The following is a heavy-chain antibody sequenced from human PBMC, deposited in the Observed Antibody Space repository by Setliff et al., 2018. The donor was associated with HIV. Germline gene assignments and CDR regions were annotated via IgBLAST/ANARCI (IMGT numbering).Heavy chain of an antibody. CDR1: GGSFSGYY. D-gene: IGHD2-2*01. Sequence: PSETLSLTCAVYGGSFSGYYWSWIRQPPGKGLEWIGEINHSGSTNYNPSLKSRVTISVDTSKNQFSLKLSSVTAADTAVYYCARRDRYCSSTSCQLDYWGQGTLVTVSS. J-gene: IGHJ4*02. V-gene: IGHV4-34*01. CDR2: INHSGST. CDR3: ARRDRYCSSTSCQLDY.